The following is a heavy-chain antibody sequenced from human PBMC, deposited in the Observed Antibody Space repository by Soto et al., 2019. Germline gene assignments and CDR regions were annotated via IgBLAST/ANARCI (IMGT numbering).Heavy chain of an antibody. V-gene: IGHV3-53*01. J-gene: IGHJ4*02. CDR3: ATVGLSGDLVVAIGNYFHF. CDR2: IYSGGST. Sequence: EVHLVESGGGLIQPGGSLRLSCAASGFTLSRSYMSWVRQAPGKGLEWVSVIYSGGSTYYAESVQGRFTISRDDSKNTLWLQMNSLRAEDTAMYYCATVGLSGDLVVAIGNYFHFWGQGTLVTVSS. CDR1: GFTLSRSY. D-gene: IGHD3-10*01.